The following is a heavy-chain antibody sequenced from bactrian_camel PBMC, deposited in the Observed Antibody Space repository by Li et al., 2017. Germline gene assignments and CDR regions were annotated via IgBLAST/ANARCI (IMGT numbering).Heavy chain of an antibody. V-gene: IGHV3S53*01. J-gene: IGHJ4*01. CDR2: IDSDGIA. CDR1: GYTRRSHC. CDR3: AAFCSGGYWSFKY. D-gene: IGHD2*01. Sequence: GGSLRLSCVASGYTRRSHCMAWFRQAPGKEREGVAAIDSDGIASYADSVKGRFTVSRDNANNTVNLMMNSLKPEDTAMYYCAAFCSGGYWSFKYWGQGTQVTVSS.